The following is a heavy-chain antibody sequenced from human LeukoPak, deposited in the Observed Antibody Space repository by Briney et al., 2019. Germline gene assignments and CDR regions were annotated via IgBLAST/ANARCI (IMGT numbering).Heavy chain of an antibody. Sequence: ASVKVSCKXSGGTFSSYAISWVRQAPGQGLEWMGGIIPIFGTANYAQKFQGRVTITADESMSTAYMELSSLRSEDTAVYYCARGWVDPSPGSYYYYYMDVWGKGTTVTVSS. CDR2: IIPIFGTA. V-gene: IGHV1-69*13. D-gene: IGHD3-16*01. CDR1: GGTFSSYA. J-gene: IGHJ6*03. CDR3: ARGWVDPSPGSYYYYYMDV.